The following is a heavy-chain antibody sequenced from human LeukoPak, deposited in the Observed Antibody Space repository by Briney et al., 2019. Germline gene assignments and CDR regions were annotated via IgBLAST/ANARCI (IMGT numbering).Heavy chain of an antibody. V-gene: IGHV6-1*01. Sequence: SQTLSLTCAISGDSVSSNSAAWNWIRQSPSRGLEWLGRTYYRSKWYNDYAVSVKSRITINPDTSKNQFSLQLNSVTPEDTAVYYCARRTTMVRGVILSYYYYYYMDVWGKGTTVTISS. CDR3: ARRTTMVRGVILSYYYYYYMDV. D-gene: IGHD3-10*01. CDR2: TYYRSKWYN. J-gene: IGHJ6*03. CDR1: GDSVSSNSAA.